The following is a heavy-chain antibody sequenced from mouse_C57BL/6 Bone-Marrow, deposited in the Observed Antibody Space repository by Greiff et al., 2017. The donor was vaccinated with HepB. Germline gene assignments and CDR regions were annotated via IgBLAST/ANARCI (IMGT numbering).Heavy chain of an antibody. J-gene: IGHJ1*03. CDR2: IDPSDSYT. CDR3: AAILSGV. CDR1: GYTFTSYW. V-gene: IGHV1-69*01. Sequence: VQLQQPGAELVMPGASVKLSCKASGYTFTSYWMHWVKQRPGQGLEWIGEIDPSDSYTNYNQKFKGKSTLTVDKSSSTAYMQLSSLTSEDSAVYYCAAILSGVWGTGTTVTVSS.